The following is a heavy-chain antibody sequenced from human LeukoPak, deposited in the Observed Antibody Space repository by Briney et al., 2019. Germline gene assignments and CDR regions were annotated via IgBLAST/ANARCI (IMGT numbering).Heavy chain of an antibody. V-gene: IGHV4-61*01. CDR3: ARFESSGYYPYYYYGMDV. J-gene: IGHJ6*02. CDR1: GGSVSSGSYY. Sequence: PSETLSLTCTVSGGSVSSGSYYWSWIRQPPGKGLEWIGYIYYSGSTNYNPSLKSRVTISVDTSKNQFSLKLSSVTAADTAVYYCARFESSGYYPYYYYGMDVWGQGTTVTVSS. CDR2: IYYSGST. D-gene: IGHD3-22*01.